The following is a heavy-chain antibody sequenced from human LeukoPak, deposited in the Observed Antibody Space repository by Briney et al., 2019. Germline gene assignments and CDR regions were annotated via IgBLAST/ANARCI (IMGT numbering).Heavy chain of an antibody. CDR1: GGSISSSSYY. D-gene: IGHD2-2*01. J-gene: IGHJ6*02. CDR3: ARVVPYYYYYGMDV. Sequence: SETLSLTCTVSGGSISSSSYYWGWIRQPPGKGLEWIGNIYYSGSTNYNPSLKSRVTISVDTSKNQFSLKLSSVTAADTAVYYCARVVPYYYYYGMDVWGQGTTVTVSS. CDR2: IYYSGST. V-gene: IGHV4-39*07.